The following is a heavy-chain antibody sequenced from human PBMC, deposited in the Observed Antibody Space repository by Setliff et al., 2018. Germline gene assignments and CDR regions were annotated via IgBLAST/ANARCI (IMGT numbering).Heavy chain of an antibody. J-gene: IGHJ3*02. Sequence: ASVKVSCKASGYSFTSYDINWVRLAAGQGLEWMGWVSPIDDGKPGYAQKFQGRVTITWVTSISTAYMELSSLRSEDTAVYYCVRPHGGDYAFDIWGQGTMVTVSS. CDR3: VRPHGGDYAFDI. CDR1: GYSFTSYD. CDR2: VSPIDDGKP. V-gene: IGHV1-8*01. D-gene: IGHD2-21*01.